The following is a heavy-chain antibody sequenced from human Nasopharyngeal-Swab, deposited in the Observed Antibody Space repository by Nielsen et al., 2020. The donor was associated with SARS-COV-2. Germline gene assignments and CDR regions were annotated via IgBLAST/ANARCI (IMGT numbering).Heavy chain of an antibody. CDR1: GYSFTRYW. D-gene: IGHD2-15*01. CDR2: IYPGDSDT. J-gene: IGHJ4*02. Sequence: GESLKISCKGSGYSFTRYWIGWVRQMPGKGLEWMGIIYPGDSDTRYSPSFQGQVTISADKSINTAYLQWSSLKASDTAMYYCARRVGYCSGGSCYFDYWGQGTLVTVSS. V-gene: IGHV5-51*01. CDR3: ARRVGYCSGGSCYFDY.